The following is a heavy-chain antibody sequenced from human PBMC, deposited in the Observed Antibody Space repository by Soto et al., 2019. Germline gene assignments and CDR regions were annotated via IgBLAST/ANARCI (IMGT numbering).Heavy chain of an antibody. D-gene: IGHD3-16*01. CDR1: GGTFSNFA. V-gene: IGHV1-69*01. J-gene: IGHJ4*02. CDR2: FIPGFGTS. Sequence: QVQLVQSGAEVKKPGSSVKVSCKASGGTFSNFAISWVRQAPGQGLEWMGGFIPGFGTSTYVQKFQGRVTITPDESPSTAYLGVGSLGSEDTGLYFCALELYYDDNGGFYSSGGYFDYWGQGTLVTVSS. CDR3: ALELYYDDNGGFYSSGGYFDY.